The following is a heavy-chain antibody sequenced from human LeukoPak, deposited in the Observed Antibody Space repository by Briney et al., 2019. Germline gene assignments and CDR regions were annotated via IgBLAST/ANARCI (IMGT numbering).Heavy chain of an antibody. D-gene: IGHD4-23*01. CDR1: GDSIRSYY. Sequence: TLSLTCTVSGDSIRSYYWSWIRQPPGKALEWLARIDWDDDKFYSTSLKTRLTISKDTSKNQVVLTMTNMDPVDTATYCCARTRMSTTVVTPGLFDYWGQGILVTVSS. J-gene: IGHJ4*02. CDR2: IDWDDDK. V-gene: IGHV2-70*04. CDR3: ARTRMSTTVVTPGLFDY.